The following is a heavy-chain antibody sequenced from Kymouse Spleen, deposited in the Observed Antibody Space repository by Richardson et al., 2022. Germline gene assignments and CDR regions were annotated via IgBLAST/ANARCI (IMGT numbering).Heavy chain of an antibody. CDR3: AKSYGFSGYSYGYGMDV. CDR2: ISGSGGST. Sequence: EVQLVESGGGLVQPGGSLRLSCAASGFTFSSYAMSWVRQAPGKGLEWVSAISGSGGSTYYADSVKGRFTISRDNSKNTLYLQMNSLRAEDTAVYYCAKSYGFSGYSYGYGMDVWGQGTTVTVSS. J-gene: IGHJ6*02. D-gene: IGHD5-18,IGHD5-18*01. CDR1: GFTFSSYA. V-gene: IGHV3-23*04.